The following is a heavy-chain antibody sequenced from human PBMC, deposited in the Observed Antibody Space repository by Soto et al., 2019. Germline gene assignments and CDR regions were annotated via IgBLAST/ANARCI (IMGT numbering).Heavy chain of an antibody. Sequence: QVQLVQSGAAVKKPGSSVKVSCTASRGTFDYYTISWVRQAPGQGLEWMGRVIPMVGMSSYAQKFQGRVTISADKSTSTAYMVLNSLRSEDTAVYYCATNYGSGSTHFDYWGQGMVVTVSS. J-gene: IGHJ4*02. CDR3: ATNYGSGSTHFDY. CDR2: VIPMVGMS. V-gene: IGHV1-69*02. D-gene: IGHD3-10*01. CDR1: RGTFDYYT.